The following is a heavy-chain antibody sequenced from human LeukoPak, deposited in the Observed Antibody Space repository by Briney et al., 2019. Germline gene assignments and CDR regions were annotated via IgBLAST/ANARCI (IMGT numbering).Heavy chain of an antibody. CDR1: GFTFSSYS. CDR2: ISSSSYI. Sequence: GGSLRLSCAASGFTFSSYSMNWVRQAPGKGLEWVSSISSSSYIYYADSVKGRFTISRDNAKNSLYLQMNSLRAEDTAVYYCASWAVSDDAFDIWGQGTMVTVSS. D-gene: IGHD2/OR15-2a*01. CDR3: ASWAVSDDAFDI. J-gene: IGHJ3*02. V-gene: IGHV3-21*01.